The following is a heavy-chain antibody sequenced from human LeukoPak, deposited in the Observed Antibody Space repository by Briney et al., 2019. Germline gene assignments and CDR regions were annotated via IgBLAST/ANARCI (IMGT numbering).Heavy chain of an antibody. D-gene: IGHD3-22*01. V-gene: IGHV3-21*01. CDR1: GFTFSSYN. CDR3: ARDQEGDYYDSSGYYYVHHNLDY. J-gene: IGHJ4*02. CDR2: ISSSSRYI. Sequence: PGGPLRLSCAASGFTFSSYNMNWVRQAPGKGLEWVSSISSSSRYIYYADSVKGRFTISRDNAKNSLYLQMNSLRAEDTAVYYCARDQEGDYYDSSGYYYVHHNLDYWGQGTLSPSPQ.